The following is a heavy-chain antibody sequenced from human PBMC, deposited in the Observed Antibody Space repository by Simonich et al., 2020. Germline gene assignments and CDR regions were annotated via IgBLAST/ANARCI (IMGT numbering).Heavy chain of an antibody. J-gene: IGHJ6*02. CDR2: IYHSGST. CDR1: GYSISSGYY. Sequence: QVQLQESGPGLVKPSETLSLTCAVSGYSISSGYYWGWIRQPPGKGLEGIGSIYHSGSTYYNPSPKSRVTISVDTSKNQFSLKLSSVTAADTAVYYCARVGYSNYYYYGMDVWGQGTTVTVSS. CDR3: ARVGYSNYYYYGMDV. D-gene: IGHD6-13*01. V-gene: IGHV4-38-2*01.